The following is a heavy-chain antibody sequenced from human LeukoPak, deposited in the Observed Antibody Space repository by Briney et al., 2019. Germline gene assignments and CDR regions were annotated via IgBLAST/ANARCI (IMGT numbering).Heavy chain of an antibody. J-gene: IGHJ4*02. D-gene: IGHD1-26*01. CDR2: IKQDGSEK. V-gene: IGHV3-7*03. CDR1: GFTFSSYW. Sequence: GGSLRLSCAASGFTFSSYWMSWVRQAPGKGLEWVANIKQDGSEKYYVGSVKGRFTIFRDNAKNSLFLQMNSLRVEDTAVYYCARGGGSYYEGAMCDYWGQGTLVTVSS. CDR3: ARGGGSYYEGAMCDY.